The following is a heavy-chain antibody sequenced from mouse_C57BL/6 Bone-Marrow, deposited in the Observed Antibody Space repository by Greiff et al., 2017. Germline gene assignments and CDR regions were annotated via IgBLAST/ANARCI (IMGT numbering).Heavy chain of an antibody. D-gene: IGHD1-1*01. CDR3: ARNYGSSYPWFAY. CDR1: GYTFTSYW. CDR2: INPSSGYT. J-gene: IGHJ3*01. Sequence: QVHVKQSGAELAKPGASVKLSCKASGYTFTSYWMHWVKQRPGQGLEWIGYINPSSGYTKYNQKFKDKATLTADKSSSTAYMQLSSLTYEDSAVYYCARNYGSSYPWFAYWGQGTLVTVSA. V-gene: IGHV1-7*01.